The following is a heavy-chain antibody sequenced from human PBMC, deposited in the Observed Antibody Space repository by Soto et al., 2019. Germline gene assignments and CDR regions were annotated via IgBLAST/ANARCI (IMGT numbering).Heavy chain of an antibody. D-gene: IGHD3-10*01. CDR1: GASMSEYF. CDR3: ARDGYDGSGSPYPAF. CDR2: IYYLGST. V-gene: IGHV4-59*01. Sequence: SETLSLTCTVSGASMSEYFWSWIRQSPGKGLEWIGYIYYLGSTDYNPSLKSRVTISVDTSKRQFSLRLTSVTAADTAVYYCARDGYDGSGSPYPAFWGPGTQVTSPQ. J-gene: IGHJ4*02.